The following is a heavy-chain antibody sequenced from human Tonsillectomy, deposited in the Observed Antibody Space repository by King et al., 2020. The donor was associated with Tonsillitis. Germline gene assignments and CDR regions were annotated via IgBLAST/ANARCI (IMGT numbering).Heavy chain of an antibody. J-gene: IGHJ5*02. Sequence: QLQESGPGLVKPSETLSLTCTVSGGSISSYYWSWIRQPAGKGLEWIGRIYPSGSTNYNPSLKSRVTMSVDTSKKQFSLKLSSVTAADTAVYYCARGWGSNSSDWFDPWGQGTLVTVSS. D-gene: IGHD3-16*01. CDR2: IYPSGST. V-gene: IGHV4-4*07. CDR1: GGSISSYY. CDR3: ARGWGSNSSDWFDP.